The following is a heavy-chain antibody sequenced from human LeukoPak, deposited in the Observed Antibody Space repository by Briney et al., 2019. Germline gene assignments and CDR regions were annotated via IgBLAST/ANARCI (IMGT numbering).Heavy chain of an antibody. CDR3: AKDHCSNTSCYILDY. CDR1: GFTFSSYG. CDR2: ISYDGSNK. D-gene: IGHD2-2*01. J-gene: IGHJ4*02. V-gene: IGHV3-30*18. Sequence: GRSLRLSCAASGFTFSSYGMHWVRQAPGKGLEWVAVISYDGSNKYYADSVKGRFTISRDNSKNTLYLQMNSLRAEDTAVYYCAKDHCSNTSCYILDYWGQGTLVTVSS.